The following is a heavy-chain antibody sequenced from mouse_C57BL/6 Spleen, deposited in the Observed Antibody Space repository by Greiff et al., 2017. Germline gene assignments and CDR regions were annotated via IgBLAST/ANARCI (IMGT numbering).Heavy chain of an antibody. CDR2: INYDGSST. CDR3: ARAGGTNYFDY. D-gene: IGHD1-1*02. V-gene: IGHV5-16*01. Sequence: EVKLVESEGGLVQPGSSMKLSCTASGFTFSDYYMAWVRQVPEKGLEWVANINYDGSSTYYLDSLKSRFIISRDNAKNILYLQMSSLKSEDTATYYCARAGGTNYFDYWGQGTTLTVSS. CDR1: GFTFSDYY. J-gene: IGHJ2*01.